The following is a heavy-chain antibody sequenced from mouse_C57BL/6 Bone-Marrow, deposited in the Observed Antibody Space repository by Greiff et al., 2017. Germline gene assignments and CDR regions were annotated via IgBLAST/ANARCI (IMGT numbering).Heavy chain of an antibody. Sequence: VMLVESGPELVKPGASVKLSCKASGYTFTSYDINWVKQRPGQGLEWIGWIYPRDGSTKYNEKFKGKATLTVDTSSSTAYMELHSLTSEDSAVYFCARHYYGSSYDAMDYWGQGTSVTVSS. CDR2: IYPRDGST. J-gene: IGHJ4*01. CDR3: ARHYYGSSYDAMDY. D-gene: IGHD1-1*01. V-gene: IGHV1-85*01. CDR1: GYTFTSYD.